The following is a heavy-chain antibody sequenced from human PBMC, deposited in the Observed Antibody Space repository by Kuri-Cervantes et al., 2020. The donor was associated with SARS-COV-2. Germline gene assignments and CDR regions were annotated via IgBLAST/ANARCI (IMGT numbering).Heavy chain of an antibody. CDR2: MNPNSGNT. CDR1: GYTFTSYD. J-gene: IGHJ4*02. D-gene: IGHD3-22*01. Sequence: ASVKVSCKASGYTFTSYDINWVRQATGQGLEWMGWMNPNSGNTNYAQKLQGRVTMTTDTSTSTAYMELRSLRSDDTAVYYCARAISYYYDSSGYYPMGGFDYWGQGTLVTVSS. CDR3: ARAISYYYDSSGYYPMGGFDY. V-gene: IGHV1-18*01.